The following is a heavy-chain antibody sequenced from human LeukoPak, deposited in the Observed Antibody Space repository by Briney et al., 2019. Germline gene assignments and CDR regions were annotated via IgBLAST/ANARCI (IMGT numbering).Heavy chain of an antibody. D-gene: IGHD6-19*01. CDR3: ARSGIAVAGTPVVDI. V-gene: IGHV4-39*07. J-gene: IGHJ3*02. CDR1: GGSITSYNYF. Sequence: PSETLSLTCTVSGGSITSYNYFWGWIRQPPGKGLEWIGTISYSGSASYNPSLQSRVAVSLDTSKNQFSLKLSSVTAADTAVYYCARSGIAVAGTPVVDIWGQGTMVTVSS. CDR2: ISYSGSA.